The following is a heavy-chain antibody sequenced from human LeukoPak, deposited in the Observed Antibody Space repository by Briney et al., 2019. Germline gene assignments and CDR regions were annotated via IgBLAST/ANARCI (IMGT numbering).Heavy chain of an antibody. V-gene: IGHV4-59*08. D-gene: IGHD6-19*01. J-gene: IGHJ4*02. CDR1: GGSISSYY. Sequence: PSETLSLTYTVSGGSISSYYWSWIRQPPGKGLEWIGYIYYSGSTNYNPSLKSRVTISVDTSKNQFSLKLSSVTAADTAVYYCAGGAWLIDYWGQGTLVTVSS. CDR3: AGGAWLIDY. CDR2: IYYSGST.